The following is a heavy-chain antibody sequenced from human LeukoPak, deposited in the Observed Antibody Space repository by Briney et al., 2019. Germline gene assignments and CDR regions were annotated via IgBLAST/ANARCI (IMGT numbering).Heavy chain of an antibody. D-gene: IGHD3-22*01. V-gene: IGHV3-23*01. CDR1: GFTFSSYA. J-gene: IGHJ3*02. Sequence: PGGSLRLSCAASGFTFSSYAMSWVRQAPGKGLEWVSAISGSGGSTYYADSVKGRFTISRDNSKNTLYLQMNSLRAEDTAVYYCAKTMIVVVTTTLHAFDIWGQGTMVTVSS. CDR2: ISGSGGST. CDR3: AKTMIVVVTTTLHAFDI.